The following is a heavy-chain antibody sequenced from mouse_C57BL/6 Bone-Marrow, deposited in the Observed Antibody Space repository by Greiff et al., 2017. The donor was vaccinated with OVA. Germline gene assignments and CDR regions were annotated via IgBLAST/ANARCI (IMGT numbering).Heavy chain of an antibody. CDR3: APIYYEYEWYVDV. V-gene: IGHV1-4*01. CDR1: GYTFTSYT. CDR2: INPSSGYT. D-gene: IGHD2-4*01. Sequence: VQLQQSGAELARPGASVKMSCKASGYTFTSYTMHWVKQRPGQGLEWIGYINPSSGYTKYNQKFKDKATLTADKSSSTAYMQLSSRTSEDSAVYYCAPIYYEYEWYVDVWGTGTTVTVSS. J-gene: IGHJ1*03.